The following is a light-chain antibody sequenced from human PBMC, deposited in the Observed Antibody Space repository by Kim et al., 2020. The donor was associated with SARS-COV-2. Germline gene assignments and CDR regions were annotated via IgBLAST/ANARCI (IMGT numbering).Light chain of an antibody. CDR1: SSDVGGYNY. Sequence: QSALTQSPSASGSPGQSVTISCTGTSSDVGGYNYVSWYQQHPGKAPKLMIFEVNKRPSGVPNRFSGSKSGNTASLTVSGLQAEDEADYYCSSYAGSNVIFGGGTQLTVL. V-gene: IGLV2-8*01. CDR3: SSYAGSNVI. CDR2: EVN. J-gene: IGLJ2*01.